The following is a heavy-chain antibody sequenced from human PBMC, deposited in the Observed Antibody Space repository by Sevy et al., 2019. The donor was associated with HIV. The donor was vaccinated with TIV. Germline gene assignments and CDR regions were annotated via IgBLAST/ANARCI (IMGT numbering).Heavy chain of an antibody. CDR2: ILQDGSNE. CDR1: RFNFSNYA. CDR3: ARDRLLSLLDF. V-gene: IGHV3-30*04. J-gene: IGHJ4*02. Sequence: GGSLRLSCAASRFNFSNYAMHWVRQAPGKGLEWVALILQDGSNEHYAYSVKGRFTISRDNSQNTVYLQMNSLRPEDTAVYYCARDRLLSLLDFWGQGTLVTVSS. D-gene: IGHD2-21*01.